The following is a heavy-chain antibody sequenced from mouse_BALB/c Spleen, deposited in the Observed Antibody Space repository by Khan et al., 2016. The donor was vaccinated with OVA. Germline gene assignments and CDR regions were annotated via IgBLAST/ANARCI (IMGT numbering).Heavy chain of an antibody. CDR2: INPNNGDT. CDR3: TIGNDPYYVMDY. CDR1: GYTFTSYW. D-gene: IGHD2-2*01. Sequence: QVQLQQPGAELVKPGASVKLSCKASGYTFTSYWMHWMKLRPGQGFEWIGEINPNNGDTNYNERFKRKATLPVDKSSSTAYMELSSLTSEDSAFYYCTIGNDPYYVMDYWGQGTSVTGSS. V-gene: IGHV1S81*02. J-gene: IGHJ4*01.